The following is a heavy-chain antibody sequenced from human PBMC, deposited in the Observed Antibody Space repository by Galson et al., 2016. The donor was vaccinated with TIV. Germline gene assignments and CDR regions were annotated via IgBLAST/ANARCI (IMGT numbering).Heavy chain of an antibody. D-gene: IGHD4-11*01. J-gene: IGHJ5*02. CDR1: GYSISSADY. CDR2: ISHSGST. V-gene: IGHV4-38-2*02. Sequence: SETLSLTCTVSGYSISSADYWAWIRQPPERGLEWLGYISHSGSTSYNPSLKTRVSISLDTSRNHFSLNLTSVTAADTAVYFCARQRNDYRGRFDPWGQGMLVTVS. CDR3: ARQRNDYRGRFDP.